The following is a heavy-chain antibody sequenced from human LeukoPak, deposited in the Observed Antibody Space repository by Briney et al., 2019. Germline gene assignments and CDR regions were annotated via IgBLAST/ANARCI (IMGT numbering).Heavy chain of an antibody. V-gene: IGHV4-39*01. Sequence: SETLSLTCTVSGGSISSSSYYWGWIRQPPGKGLEWMGSIYYSGSTYYNPSLKSRVTISVDTSKNQFSLKLSSVTAAATDVYYCGRVSGSYFSYFDYWGQGTLVTVSS. D-gene: IGHD1-26*01. J-gene: IGHJ4*02. CDR2: IYYSGST. CDR1: GGSISSSSYY. CDR3: GRVSGSYFSYFDY.